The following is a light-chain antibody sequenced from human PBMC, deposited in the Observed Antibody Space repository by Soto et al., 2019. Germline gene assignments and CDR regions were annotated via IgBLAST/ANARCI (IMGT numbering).Light chain of an antibody. J-gene: IGLJ1*01. CDR2: SNN. CDR3: AAWDDSLNVYV. V-gene: IGLV1-44*01. CDR1: SSNIGSNT. Sequence: SVLTQPPSASGTPGQRVTISCSGSSSNIGSNTVNWYQQLPGTAPKLPIYSNNQRPSGVPDRFSGSKSGTSASLAISGLQSEDEADYYCAAWDDSLNVYVFGTGTKVTVL.